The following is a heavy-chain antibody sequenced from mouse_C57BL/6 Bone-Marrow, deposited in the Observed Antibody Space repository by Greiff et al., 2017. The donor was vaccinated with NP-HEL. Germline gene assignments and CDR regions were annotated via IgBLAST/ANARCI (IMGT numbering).Heavy chain of an antibody. CDR1: GYTFTRYW. D-gene: IGHD1-1*01. J-gene: IGHJ2*01. Sequence: QVQLQQPGAELVKPGASVKLSCQASGYTFTRYWMHWVKQRPGQGLEWIGMIHPNSGSTNYNEKFKSKATLTVDKSSSTAYMQLSSLTSEDSAVYYCTRYGSSPYYFDYWGQGTTLTVSS. CDR2: IHPNSGST. V-gene: IGHV1-64*01. CDR3: TRYGSSPYYFDY.